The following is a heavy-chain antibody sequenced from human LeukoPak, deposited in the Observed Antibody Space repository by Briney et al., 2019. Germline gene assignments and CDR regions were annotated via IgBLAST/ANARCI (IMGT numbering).Heavy chain of an antibody. CDR3: ARQKIVVVTAYYFDY. J-gene: IGHJ4*02. CDR2: IYYSGST. CDR1: GGSISSSSYY. Sequence: PSETLSLTCAVSGGSISSSSYYWGWIRQPPGKGLEWIGSIYYSGSTYYNPSLKSRVTISVDTSKNQFSLKLSSVTAADTAVYYCARQKIVVVTAYYFDYWGQGTLVTVSS. D-gene: IGHD2-21*02. V-gene: IGHV4-39*01.